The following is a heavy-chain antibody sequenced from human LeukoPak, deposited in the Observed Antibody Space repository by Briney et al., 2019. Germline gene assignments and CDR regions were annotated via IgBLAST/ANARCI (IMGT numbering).Heavy chain of an antibody. CDR3: AKGRLLRAPWGMDV. D-gene: IGHD1-26*01. CDR1: GVTFSSYA. V-gene: IGHV3-30*04. Sequence: GGSLRLSCAASGVTFSSYAMHWVRQAPGKGLELAAVISDDGSNKYYADSVKGRFTISRDNSKNTLYLEMNSLRAGDTAVYYCAKGRLLRAPWGMDVWGQGTAVTVSS. J-gene: IGHJ6*02. CDR2: ISDDGSNK.